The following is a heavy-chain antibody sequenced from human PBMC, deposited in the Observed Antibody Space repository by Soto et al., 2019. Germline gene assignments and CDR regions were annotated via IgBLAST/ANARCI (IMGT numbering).Heavy chain of an antibody. D-gene: IGHD3-22*01. CDR3: ASDDYDRSGYYYVDY. CDR1: GFTFSSYG. V-gene: IGHV3-33*01. Sequence: QVQLVESGGGVVQPGRSLRLSCAASGFTFSSYGMHWVRQAPGKGLEWVAVIWYDGSNKYYADSLKGRFTISRDNSKKTPYLQVNSLRAEDTAVSFCASDDYDRSGYYYVDYWGQGTLVTVSS. CDR2: IWYDGSNK. J-gene: IGHJ4*02.